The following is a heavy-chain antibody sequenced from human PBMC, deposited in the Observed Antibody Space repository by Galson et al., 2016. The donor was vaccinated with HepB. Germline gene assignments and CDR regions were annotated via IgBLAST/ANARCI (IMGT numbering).Heavy chain of an antibody. Sequence: QSGAEVKKPGESLRISCKATGYKFTSHWINWVRQMPGKGLEWMGRIAPSDSYTNYSPSFQGHFTISFDKSISTAYLQWRSLKASDTAIYYCAKSLGIAEYNWSDPWGQGTLVVVSS. CDR3: AKSLGIAEYNWSDP. CDR2: IAPSDSYT. D-gene: IGHD6-13*01. J-gene: IGHJ5*02. V-gene: IGHV5-10-1*01. CDR1: GYKFTSHW.